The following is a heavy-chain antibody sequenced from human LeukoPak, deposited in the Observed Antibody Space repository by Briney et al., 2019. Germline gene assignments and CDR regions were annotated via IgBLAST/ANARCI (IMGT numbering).Heavy chain of an antibody. CDR3: ARHPVPYYYDSSGYYYSGDNWFDP. CDR1: GYSFTSYW. V-gene: IGHV5-51*01. J-gene: IGHJ5*02. Sequence: GESLKISCKGSGYSFTSYWIGWVRQMPGKGLEWMGIIYPGDSDTRCSPSFQGQVTISADKSISTAYLQWSSLKASDTAMYYCARHPVPYYYDSSGYYYSGDNWFDPWGQGTLVTVSS. D-gene: IGHD3-22*01. CDR2: IYPGDSDT.